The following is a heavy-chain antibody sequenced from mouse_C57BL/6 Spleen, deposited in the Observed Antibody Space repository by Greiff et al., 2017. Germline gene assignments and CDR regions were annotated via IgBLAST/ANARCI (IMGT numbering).Heavy chain of an antibody. CDR2: INPNNGGT. CDR1: GYTFTDYN. D-gene: IGHD2-3*01. CDR3: ARYDGLFAY. J-gene: IGHJ3*01. Sequence: VQLKESGPELVKPGASVKIPCKASGYTFTDYNMDWVKQSHGKSLEWIGDINPNNGGTIYNQKFKGKATLTVDKSSSTAYMELRSLTAEDTAVYYCARYDGLFAYWGQGTLVTVSA. V-gene: IGHV1-18*01.